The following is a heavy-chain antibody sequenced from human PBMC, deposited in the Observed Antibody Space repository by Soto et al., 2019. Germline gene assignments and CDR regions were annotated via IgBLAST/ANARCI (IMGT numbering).Heavy chain of an antibody. D-gene: IGHD5-12*01. CDR3: ARVPPGGYSGDDSAFDI. CDR1: GFTFDDYG. CDR2: INWNGGST. Sequence: EVQLVESGGGVVRPGGSLRLSCAASGFTFDDYGMSWVRQAPGKGLEWVSGINWNGGSTGYADSVKGRFTISRDNAKNSLYLQMNSLRAEDTALYYCARVPPGGYSGDDSAFDIWGQGTMVTVSS. V-gene: IGHV3-20*04. J-gene: IGHJ3*02.